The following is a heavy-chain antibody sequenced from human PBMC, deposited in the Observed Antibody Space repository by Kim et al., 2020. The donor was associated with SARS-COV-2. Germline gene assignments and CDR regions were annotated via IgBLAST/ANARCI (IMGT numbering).Heavy chain of an antibody. V-gene: IGHV5-51*01. Sequence: PSFQGQVTLSADKSISTAYLQWSSLKASDTAMYYCARHRAPHYYSGMDVWGQGTTVTVSS. J-gene: IGHJ6*02. CDR3: ARHRAPHYYSGMDV.